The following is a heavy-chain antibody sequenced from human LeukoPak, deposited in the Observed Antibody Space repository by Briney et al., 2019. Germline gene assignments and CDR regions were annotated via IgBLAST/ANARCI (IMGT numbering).Heavy chain of an antibody. CDR2: IAYTGTI. CDR3: ARDPHALDY. Sequence: PGGSLRLSCAASGFSFSSYSMNWVRQASGKGLEWVAYIAYTGTIHYADSVRGRFAISGDNAKNSLYLELNSLRVEDTAVYYCARDPHALDYWGQGTRVTVSS. J-gene: IGHJ4*02. CDR1: GFSFSSYS. V-gene: IGHV3-48*01.